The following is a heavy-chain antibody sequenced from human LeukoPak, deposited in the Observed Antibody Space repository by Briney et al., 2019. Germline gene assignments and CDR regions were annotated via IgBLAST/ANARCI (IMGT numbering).Heavy chain of an antibody. CDR3: ARDYVGNRRYFDL. CDR2: VYYSGGT. V-gene: IGHV4-61*01. J-gene: IGHJ2*01. Sequence: SETLSLTCTVSGGSVSSGSYYWSWIRQPPGKGLERIGYVYYSGGTNYNPSLKSRVTMSIDTSKNQFSLRLSSVTAADTAVYYCARDYVGNRRYFDLWGRGTLVTVSS. CDR1: GGSVSSGSYY. D-gene: IGHD4-23*01.